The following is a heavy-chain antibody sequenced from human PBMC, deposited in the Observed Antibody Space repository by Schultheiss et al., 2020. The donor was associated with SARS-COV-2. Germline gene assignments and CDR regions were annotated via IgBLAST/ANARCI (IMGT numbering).Heavy chain of an antibody. J-gene: IGHJ5*02. CDR1: GGSFSGYY. CDR2: IYYSGST. D-gene: IGHD4-11*01. Sequence: SQTLSLTCAVYGGSFSGYYWSWIRQPPGKGLEWIGYIYYSGSTNYNPSLKSRVTISVDTSKNQFSLKLTSVTAADTAVYYCARGVHRASDYFDPWGQGILVTVSS. V-gene: IGHV4-59*01. CDR3: ARGVHRASDYFDP.